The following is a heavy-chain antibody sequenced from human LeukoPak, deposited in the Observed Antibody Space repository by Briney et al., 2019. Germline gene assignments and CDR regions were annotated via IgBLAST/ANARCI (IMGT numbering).Heavy chain of an antibody. D-gene: IGHD1-1*01. CDR2: INHSGST. Sequence: PSETLSLTCAVYGGSFSGYYWSWIRQPPGKGLEWIGEINHSGSTNYNPSLKSRVTISVDTSKNQFSLKLSSVTAADTAVYYCARMPQVREWFDPWGQGNLVTVSS. V-gene: IGHV4-34*01. CDR3: ARMPQVREWFDP. CDR1: GGSFSGYY. J-gene: IGHJ5*02.